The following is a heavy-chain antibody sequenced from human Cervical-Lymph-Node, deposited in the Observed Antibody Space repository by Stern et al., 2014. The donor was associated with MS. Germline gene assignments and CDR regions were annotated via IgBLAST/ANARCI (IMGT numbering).Heavy chain of an antibody. J-gene: IGHJ4*02. CDR1: GYTFTDYN. Sequence: QVQLVESGAEVKEPGASVKVCCTASGYTFTDYNIQWVRQAPGPGLEWMGMISPDGGRTAYAPKFRGRVTMTRDKSTATVYMELNSLRSEDTAVYFCARVAPTVGAAYWGQGTLVTVSS. CDR2: ISPDGGRT. V-gene: IGHV1-46*01. D-gene: IGHD1-26*01. CDR3: ARVAPTVGAAY.